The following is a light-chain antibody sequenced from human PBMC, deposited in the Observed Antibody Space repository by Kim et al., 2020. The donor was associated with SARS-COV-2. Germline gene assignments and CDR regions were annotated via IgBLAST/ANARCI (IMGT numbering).Light chain of an antibody. V-gene: IGLV3-21*04. CDR1: SIGSKS. J-gene: IGLJ2*01. Sequence: PGKTARITCGGNSIGSKSVHWYQERPGQAPVLVISYDSDRLSGIPERFSGSNAGNTATLTISRVEAGDEADYYCQVWDSSSDHRVVFGGGTQLTVL. CDR3: QVWDSSSDHRVV. CDR2: YDS.